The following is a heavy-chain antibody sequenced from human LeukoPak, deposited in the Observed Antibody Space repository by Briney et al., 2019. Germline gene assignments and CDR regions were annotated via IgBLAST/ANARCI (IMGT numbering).Heavy chain of an antibody. CDR2: IYTSRST. V-gene: IGHV4-4*07. D-gene: IGHD3-10*01. CDR3: ARGGITMVRGVTVDYYYYYYMDV. J-gene: IGHJ6*03. CDR1: GGSISSYY. Sequence: SETLSLTCTVSGGSISSYYWSWLRQPAGKGLEWIGRIYTSRSTNYNPSLKSRVTMSVDTSKNQFSLKLSSVTAADTAVYYCARGGITMVRGVTVDYYYYYYMDVWGKGTTVTVSS.